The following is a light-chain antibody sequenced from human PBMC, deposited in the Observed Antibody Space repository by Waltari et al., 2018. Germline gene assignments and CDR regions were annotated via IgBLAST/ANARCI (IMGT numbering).Light chain of an antibody. J-gene: IGKJ1*01. Sequence: DIVMTQSPDSLAVSLGERATINCKSSPSVFLNSNNKNYLAWYQQKPGQPPKLLIYWASTRESGVPGRFSGSGSGTDFTLTISSLQAEDVAVYYCQQYYSLPWTFGQGTTVEIK. V-gene: IGKV4-1*01. CDR3: QQYYSLPWT. CDR2: WAS. CDR1: PSVFLNSNNKNY.